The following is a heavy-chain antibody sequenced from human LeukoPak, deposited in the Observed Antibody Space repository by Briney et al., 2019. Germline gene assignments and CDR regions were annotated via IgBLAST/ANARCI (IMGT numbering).Heavy chain of an antibody. J-gene: IGHJ6*02. V-gene: IGHV1-18*01. CDR1: GYTFTSYG. D-gene: IGHD4-4*01. CDR2: ISAYNGNT. CDR3: ARDTADSNYPCGMDV. Sequence: ASVKVSCKASGYTFTSYGISWVRQAPGQGLEWMGWISAYNGNTNYAQKLQGRVTMTTDTSTSTAYMELRSLRSDDTAVYYCARDTADSNYPCGMDVWGQGTTVTVSS.